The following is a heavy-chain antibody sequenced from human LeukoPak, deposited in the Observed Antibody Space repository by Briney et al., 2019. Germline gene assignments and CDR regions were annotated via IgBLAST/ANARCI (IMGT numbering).Heavy chain of an antibody. CDR1: GYTFTQFG. CDR2: IRFNGTTK. J-gene: IGHJ4*02. CDR3: AVTTRGY. D-gene: IGHD1-1*01. V-gene: IGHV3-30*02. Sequence: GGSLRLSCAASGYTFTQFGMHWVRQAPGKGLEWVALIRFNGTTKVYGDSVEGRFTISRDNSRNTLFLQMNRLTVEDTAIYYCAVTTRGYWGQGTLVTVSS.